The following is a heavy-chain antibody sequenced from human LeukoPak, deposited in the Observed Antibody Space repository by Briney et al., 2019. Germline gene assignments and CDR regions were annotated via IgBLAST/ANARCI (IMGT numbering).Heavy chain of an antibody. D-gene: IGHD6-13*01. J-gene: IGHJ4*02. CDR2: IRYDGSNK. Sequence: GGSLRLSCAASGFTFSSYGMHWVRQAPGKGLEWVAFIRYDGSNKYYADSMKGRFTISRDNSKNTLYLQMNSLRAEDTAVYYCAKGGSSWYSDYWGQGTLVTVSS. CDR1: GFTFSSYG. CDR3: AKGGSSWYSDY. V-gene: IGHV3-30*02.